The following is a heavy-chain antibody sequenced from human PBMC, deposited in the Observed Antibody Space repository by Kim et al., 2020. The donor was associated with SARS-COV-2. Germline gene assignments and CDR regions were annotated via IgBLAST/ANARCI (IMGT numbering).Heavy chain of an antibody. CDR3: ARGLGLLVPGQYFDP. J-gene: IGHJ5*02. CDR1: GGSFSGYY. CDR2: INHSGST. Sequence: SETLSLTCAVYGGSFSGYYWSWIRQPPGKGLEWIGEINHSGSTNYNPSLKSRVTISVDTSKNQFSLKLSSVTAAETAVDYCARGLGLLVPGQYFDPWGQG. V-gene: IGHV4-34*01. D-gene: IGHD6-13*01.